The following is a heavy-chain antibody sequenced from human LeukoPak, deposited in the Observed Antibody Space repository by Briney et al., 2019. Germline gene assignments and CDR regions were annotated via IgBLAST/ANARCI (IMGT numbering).Heavy chain of an antibody. CDR3: ATHTPTDPLDY. D-gene: IGHD4-17*01. Sequence: ASVKVSCKASGYTFTGYYMHWVRQAPGQGLEWMGRINPNSGGTNYAQKSQGRATMTRDTSISTAYMELSRLRSDDTAVYYCATHTPTDPLDYWGQGTLATVSS. J-gene: IGHJ4*02. CDR1: GYTFTGYY. CDR2: INPNSGGT. V-gene: IGHV1-2*06.